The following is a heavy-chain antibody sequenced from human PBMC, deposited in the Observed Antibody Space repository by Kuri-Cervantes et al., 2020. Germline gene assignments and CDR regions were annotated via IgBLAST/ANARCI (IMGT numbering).Heavy chain of an antibody. CDR2: ISYDGSNK. V-gene: IGHV3-30-3*01. J-gene: IGHJ4*02. D-gene: IGHD5-18*01. Sequence: GESLKISCAASGFTFSSYAMHWVRQAPGKGLEWVAVISYDGSNKYYADSVKGRFTISRDNAKNSLYLQMNSLRAEDTALYYCAKDIRLYSYGPTGFDYWGQGTLVTVSS. CDR1: GFTFSSYA. CDR3: AKDIRLYSYGPTGFDY.